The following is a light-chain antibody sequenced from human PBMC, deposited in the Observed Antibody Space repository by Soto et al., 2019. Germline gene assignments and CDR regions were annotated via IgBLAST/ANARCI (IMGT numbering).Light chain of an antibody. CDR2: GGS. CDR1: QSVSSIY. J-gene: IGKJ1*01. CDR3: QYYGSSSGT. Sequence: EVVLTQSPGNLSLSPGERATLSCRASQSVSSIYLAWYKQKPGQAPSLLIYGGSTRATGIPDRFSGSGSGTDFSLTISRLEPEDFAVYFCQYYGSSSGTFGQGTKVEIK. V-gene: IGKV3-20*01.